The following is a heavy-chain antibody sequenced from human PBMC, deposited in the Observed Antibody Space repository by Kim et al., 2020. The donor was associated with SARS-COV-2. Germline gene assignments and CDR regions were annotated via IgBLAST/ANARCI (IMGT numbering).Heavy chain of an antibody. D-gene: IGHD6-19*01. Sequence: YNSSLKSRVTISVDTSKNQFSLKLSSVTAADTAVYYCARRSSGWQRWNDYWGQGTLVTVSS. CDR3: ARRSSGWQRWNDY. J-gene: IGHJ4*02. V-gene: IGHV4-39*01.